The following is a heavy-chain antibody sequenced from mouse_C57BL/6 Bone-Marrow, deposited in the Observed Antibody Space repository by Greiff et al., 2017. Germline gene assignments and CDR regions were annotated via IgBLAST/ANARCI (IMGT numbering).Heavy chain of an antibody. CDR2: ISYSGST. J-gene: IGHJ4*01. CDR1: GYSITSDY. CDR3: ARSWTAQATPYYAMDY. Sequence: EVHLVESGPGLAKPSQTLSLTCSVTGYSITSDYWNWIRKFPGNKLEYMGYISYSGSTYYNPSLKSRISITRDTSKNQYYLQLNSVTTEDTATYYCARSWTAQATPYYAMDYWGQGTSVTVSS. V-gene: IGHV3-8*01. D-gene: IGHD3-2*02.